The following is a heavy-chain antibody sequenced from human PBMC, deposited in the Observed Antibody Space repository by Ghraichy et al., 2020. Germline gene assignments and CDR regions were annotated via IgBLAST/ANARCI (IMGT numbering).Heavy chain of an antibody. J-gene: IGHJ6*02. D-gene: IGHD5-24*01. Sequence: ASVKVSCQTSGYTFTSYAMNWVRQAPGQGLEWMGWINTNSGIPTYAQGFTGRFVFSLDSSVIPAYLQISSLKAGDTAVDSCARVRIDQLFTISAYFGMDVWGQGTTVSVSS. CDR2: INTNSGIP. V-gene: IGHV7-4-1*02. CDR3: ARVRIDQLFTISAYFGMDV. CDR1: GYTFTSYA.